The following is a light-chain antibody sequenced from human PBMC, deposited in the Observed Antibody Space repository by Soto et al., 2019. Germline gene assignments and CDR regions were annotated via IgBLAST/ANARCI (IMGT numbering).Light chain of an antibody. J-gene: IGLJ2*01. CDR1: SSDVGGYNY. CDR2: EVY. CDR3: SAYAGSSTWV. Sequence: QSAPTQPPSASGSPGQSVTFSCTGTSSDVGGYNYVSWYQQYPGKAPKLMVYEVYKRPSGVPDRFSGSKSGNTASLTVSGLQPEDEADYYCSAYAGSSTWVFGGGTKVTVL. V-gene: IGLV2-8*01.